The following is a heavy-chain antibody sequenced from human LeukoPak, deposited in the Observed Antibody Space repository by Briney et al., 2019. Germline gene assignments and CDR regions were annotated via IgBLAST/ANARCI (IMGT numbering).Heavy chain of an antibody. Sequence: GESLKISCKDPGYSFTSYWIGWVRQMPGKGLEWMGIIYPGGSDTRYSPSFQGQVTISADKSIYTAYLQWSSLKASDTAMYYCTIHSGNSGQAYWGQGTLVTVSS. CDR3: TIHSGNSGQAY. J-gene: IGHJ4*02. D-gene: IGHD4-23*01. CDR1: GYSFTSYW. CDR2: IYPGGSDT. V-gene: IGHV5-51*01.